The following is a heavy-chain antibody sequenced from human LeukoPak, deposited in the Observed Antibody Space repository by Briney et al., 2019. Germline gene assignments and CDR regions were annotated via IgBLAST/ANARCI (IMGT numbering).Heavy chain of an antibody. Sequence: PGGSLRLSCAASGFTFSSYEMNWVRQAPGKGLEWVSYISSSGSTIYYADSVKGRFTISRDNAKNSLYLQMNSLRAEDTAVYYCARDGAYGSGSYYNPNPPNYNFYGMDVWGQGTTVTVSS. D-gene: IGHD3-10*01. CDR2: ISSSGSTI. J-gene: IGHJ6*02. CDR1: GFTFSSYE. CDR3: ARDGAYGSGSYYNPNPPNYNFYGMDV. V-gene: IGHV3-48*03.